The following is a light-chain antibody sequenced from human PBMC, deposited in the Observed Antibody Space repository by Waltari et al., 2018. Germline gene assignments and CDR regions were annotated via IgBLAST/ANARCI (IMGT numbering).Light chain of an antibody. J-gene: IGLJ1*01. CDR2: DVS. CDR1: SHDIGRSTY. CDR3: ASYTITNTLV. V-gene: IGLV2-14*03. Sequence: QSAPTQPASVSGSPGPSIPISCAGSSHDIGRSTYLSWYQQHPGKVPRVIIFDVSDRPSGVSSRFSAYKSGNTAFLTISGLQAEDEADYYCASYTITNTLVFGTGTKVTVL.